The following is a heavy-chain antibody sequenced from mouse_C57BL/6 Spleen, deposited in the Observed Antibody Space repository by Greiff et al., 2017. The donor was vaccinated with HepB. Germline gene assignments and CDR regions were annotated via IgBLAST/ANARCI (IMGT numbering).Heavy chain of an antibody. Sequence: VQLQQSGAELVRPGASVKLSCTASGFNIKDYYMHWVKQRPEQGLEWIGRIDPEDGDTEYAPKFQGKATMTADTSSNTAYLQLSSLTSEDTAVYYCTTRVSSGYYWCAYWGQGTLVTVSA. CDR2: IDPEDGDT. V-gene: IGHV14-1*01. D-gene: IGHD3-2*02. CDR3: TTRVSSGYYWCAY. J-gene: IGHJ3*01. CDR1: GFNIKDYY.